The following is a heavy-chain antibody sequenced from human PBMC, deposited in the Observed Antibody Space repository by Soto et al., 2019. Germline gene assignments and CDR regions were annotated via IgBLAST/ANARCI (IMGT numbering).Heavy chain of an antibody. V-gene: IGHV1-18*01. CDR3: AREPNYFDY. J-gene: IGHJ4*02. Sequence: QVQLVQSGAEVKKPGASVRVSCKASGYTFNSYGISWVRQAPGQGLEWMGWISAYNGNKKYAQKVQGRVTMTTDTSSSTAYIELRSLRSDDTAVYYCAREPNYFDYWGQGTLVTVSS. CDR1: GYTFNSYG. CDR2: ISAYNGNK.